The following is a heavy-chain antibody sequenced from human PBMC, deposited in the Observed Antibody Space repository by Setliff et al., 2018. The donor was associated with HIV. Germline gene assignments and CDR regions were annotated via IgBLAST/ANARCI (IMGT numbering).Heavy chain of an antibody. CDR1: GFTVSSNY. J-gene: IGHJ5*02. Sequence: PGGSLRLSCAASGFTVSSNYMSWVRQAPGKGLEWVSVIYSGYSTYYADSVKGRFTISRGNSKNTLYLQMNSLRVDDTAVYYCAREAGYGEQWLISGFPWGQGTLVTVSS. CDR3: AREAGYGEQWLISGFP. CDR2: IYSGYST. V-gene: IGHV3-66*02. D-gene: IGHD6-19*01.